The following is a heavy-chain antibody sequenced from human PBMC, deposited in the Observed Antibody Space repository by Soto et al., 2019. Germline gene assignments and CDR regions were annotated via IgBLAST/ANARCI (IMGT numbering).Heavy chain of an antibody. Sequence: GASVKVSCKASGFTFTSSAVQWVRQARGQRLEWIGWIVVGSGNTNYAQKFQERVTITRDMSTSTAYMELSSLRSEDTAVYYCAAFSRGYSSSWRFDYWGQGTLVTVSS. J-gene: IGHJ4*02. V-gene: IGHV1-58*01. D-gene: IGHD6-13*01. CDR3: AAFSRGYSSSWRFDY. CDR2: IVVGSGNT. CDR1: GFTFTSSA.